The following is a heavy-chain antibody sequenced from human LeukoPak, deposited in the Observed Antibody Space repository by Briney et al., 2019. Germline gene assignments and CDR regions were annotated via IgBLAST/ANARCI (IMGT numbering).Heavy chain of an antibody. Sequence: GKSLRLSCAASGFTFSSYGMHWVRQAPGKGLEWVAVIWYDGSKQDYADSVKGRFTISRDNSKNTLFLQMNSLRVDDTAVYYCVREIWYSSAKTFDPWGQGTLVTVSS. D-gene: IGHD1-26*01. CDR1: GFTFSSYG. V-gene: IGHV3-33*01. J-gene: IGHJ5*02. CDR2: IWYDGSKQ. CDR3: VREIWYSSAKTFDP.